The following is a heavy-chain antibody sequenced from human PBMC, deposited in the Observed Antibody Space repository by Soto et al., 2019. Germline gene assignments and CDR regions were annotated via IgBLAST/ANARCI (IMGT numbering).Heavy chain of an antibody. Sequence: SETLSLTCTVSGCSISSYYWSWIRQPPGKGLEWIGYIYYSGSTNYNHSLKSRVTISVDTSKNQFSLKLSSVTAADTAVYYCARAVYRANFDYWGQGTLVTVSS. CDR1: GCSISSYY. CDR3: ARAVYRANFDY. D-gene: IGHD1-26*01. V-gene: IGHV4-59*01. CDR2: IYYSGST. J-gene: IGHJ4*02.